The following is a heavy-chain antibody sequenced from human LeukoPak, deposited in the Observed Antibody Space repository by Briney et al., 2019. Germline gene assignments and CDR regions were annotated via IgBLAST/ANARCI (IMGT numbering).Heavy chain of an antibody. CDR1: GFSFSSFA. CDR2: ITGGHYPT. CDR3: TKDPNGDYVGAFDP. J-gene: IGHJ5*02. V-gene: IGHV3-23*01. D-gene: IGHD4-17*01. Sequence: GGSLRLSCAASGFSFSSFAMTWVRQAPGKGLEWVSSITGGHYPTYNTDSVKGRFTISRDNSKNTLYLQMNSLRADDTAVYYCTKDPNGDYVGAFDPWGQGTLVTLSS.